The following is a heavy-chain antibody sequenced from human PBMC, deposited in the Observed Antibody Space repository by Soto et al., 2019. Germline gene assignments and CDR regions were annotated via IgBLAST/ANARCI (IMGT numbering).Heavy chain of an antibody. CDR1: GFTFSPYT. J-gene: IGHJ3*02. CDR2: ISFDVSDK. V-gene: IGHV3-30-3*01. CDR3: AIAWASAFDI. D-gene: IGHD1-26*01. Sequence: QVQLVESGGGVVQPGGSLRLSCATSGFTFSPYTMHWVRQAPGKGLEWVAVISFDVSDKYYADSVKGRFTISRENSKNTLYLQMNSLGPEDTAMYYCAIAWASAFDIRGQGTKVTVSS.